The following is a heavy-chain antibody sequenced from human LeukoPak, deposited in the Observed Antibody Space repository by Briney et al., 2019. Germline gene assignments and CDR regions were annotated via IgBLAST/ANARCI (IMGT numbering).Heavy chain of an antibody. Sequence: GGSLRLSCAASGFTFSSYSMNWVRQAPGKGLEWVSHISSGGSHIYYADSVKSRFTISRDNSKNTLYLQMNSLRAEDTAVYYCAKVQYYYDSSGYALIDYWGQGTLVTVSS. CDR3: AKVQYYYDSSGYALIDY. CDR2: ISSGGSHI. D-gene: IGHD3-22*01. CDR1: GFTFSSYS. V-gene: IGHV3-21*01. J-gene: IGHJ4*02.